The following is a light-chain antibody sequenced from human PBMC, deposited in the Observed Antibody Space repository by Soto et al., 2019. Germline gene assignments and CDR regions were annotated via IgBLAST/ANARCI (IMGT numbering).Light chain of an antibody. CDR3: QSYDSSLSAYV. J-gene: IGLJ1*01. CDR2: DNS. V-gene: IGLV1-40*01. Sequence: QSVLTQPPSVSGAPGQMVTISCTGSSSNIGAGYDVHWYQQLPGTAPKLLIYDNSYRPSGVPDRFSGSKSGTSASLAITGLQAEDEADYYCQSYDSSLSAYVFGAGTKVTVL. CDR1: SSNIGAGYD.